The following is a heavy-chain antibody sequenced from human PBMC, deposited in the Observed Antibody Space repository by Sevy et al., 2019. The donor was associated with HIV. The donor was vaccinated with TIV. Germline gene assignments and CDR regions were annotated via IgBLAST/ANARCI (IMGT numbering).Heavy chain of an antibody. CDR3: AGPILTYNSGWSYYDY. Sequence: SETLSLTCTVSGASISSSGYYWGLIRQPPGKGLEWIASMRYSGETFYNPSLRSRVTISADTSKNQFSLQLSSVTAADTAIYFCAGPILTYNSGWSYYDYWDQGTVVTVSS. D-gene: IGHD6-19*01. CDR2: MRYSGET. J-gene: IGHJ4*02. CDR1: GASISSSGYY. V-gene: IGHV4-39*01.